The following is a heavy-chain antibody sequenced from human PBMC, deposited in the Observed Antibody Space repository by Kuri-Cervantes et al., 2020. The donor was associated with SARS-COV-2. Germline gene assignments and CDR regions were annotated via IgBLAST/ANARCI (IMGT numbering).Heavy chain of an antibody. Sequence: ESLKISCTVSSGSISRCYWSWIRQPPGKGLGWIAYIYYSGTTSYNPSLKSRVTISVDTSKNQFSLQLTSVTAADTAVYYCARTKYSNSWYEYAFDIWGQGTMVTVSS. CDR3: ARTKYSNSWYEYAFDI. CDR2: IYYSGTT. CDR1: SGSISRCY. D-gene: IGHD6-13*01. J-gene: IGHJ3*02. V-gene: IGHV4-59*12.